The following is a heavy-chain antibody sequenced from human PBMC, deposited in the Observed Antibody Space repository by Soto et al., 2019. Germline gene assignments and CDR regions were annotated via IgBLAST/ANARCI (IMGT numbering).Heavy chain of an antibody. CDR2: IYWDGDT. J-gene: IGHJ4*02. CDR3: AHWVLFLEWVAPFDH. Sequence: QITLKESGPPLVKPTQTLTLTCIFSGFSLNIDGVGVGWIRQPPGKALEWLALIYWDGDTRYSPSLRSRLTITKDTSRNQVVLTMTNMDPVDTGTYYCAHWVLFLEWVAPFDHWGQGSLVTVSS. V-gene: IGHV2-5*02. D-gene: IGHD3-3*01. CDR1: GFSLNIDGVG.